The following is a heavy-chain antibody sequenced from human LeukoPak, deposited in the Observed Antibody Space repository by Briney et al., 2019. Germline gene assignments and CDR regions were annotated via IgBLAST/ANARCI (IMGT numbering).Heavy chain of an antibody. D-gene: IGHD2-15*01. J-gene: IGHJ4*02. CDR1: GFTFSSYS. CDR3: ARSRRYCSGGSCYSLGY. Sequence: GGSLRLSCAASGFTFSSYSMNWVRQAPGKGLEWVSYISSSSSTIYYADSVKGRFTISRDNAKNSLYLQMNSLRAEDTAVYYCARSRRYCSGGSCYSLGYWGQGTLVTVSS. V-gene: IGHV3-48*01. CDR2: ISSSSSTI.